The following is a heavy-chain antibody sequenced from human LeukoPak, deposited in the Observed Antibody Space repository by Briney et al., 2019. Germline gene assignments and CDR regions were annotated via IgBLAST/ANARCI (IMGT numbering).Heavy chain of an antibody. CDR1: GFTFTDFW. CDR3: ARLNLYYDFWSGYLAY. Sequence: GGSLRLSCAASGFTFTDFWMSWVRQAPGKGLEWVANIQEDGKKENYVDSVKGRFTISRDNAKNSLYLQMNSLRAEDTAVYYCARLNLYYDFWSGYLAYWGQGTLVTVSS. CDR2: IQEDGKKE. J-gene: IGHJ4*02. V-gene: IGHV3-7*01. D-gene: IGHD3-3*01.